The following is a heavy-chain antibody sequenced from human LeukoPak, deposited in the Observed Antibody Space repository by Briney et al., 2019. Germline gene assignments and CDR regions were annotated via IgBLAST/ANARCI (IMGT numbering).Heavy chain of an antibody. CDR1: GFTVSRNY. CDR3: AKEITRPNRAVAGLNY. J-gene: IGHJ4*02. V-gene: IGHV3-53*05. Sequence: GGYLRLYCAAYGFTVSRNYMSWVRQGPGKGLEWVSVIYSADSAYYADSVRGRFTISRDNSKNMLYLQMNSLRAEDTAMYYCAKEITRPNRAVAGLNYWGQGTLVTVSS. CDR2: IYSADSA. D-gene: IGHD6-19*01.